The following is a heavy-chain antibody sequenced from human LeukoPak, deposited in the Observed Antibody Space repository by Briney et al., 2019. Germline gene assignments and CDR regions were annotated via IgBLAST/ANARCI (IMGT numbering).Heavy chain of an antibody. CDR2: IYYSGST. V-gene: IGHV4-30-4*08. Sequence: SETLSLTCTVSGGSISSGDYYWSWIRQPPGKGLEWIGYIYYSGSTYYNPSLKSRVTISVDTSKNQFSLKLSPVTAADTAVYYCARDLFWSGYYTGTYYYYMDVWGKGTTVTVSS. D-gene: IGHD3-3*01. J-gene: IGHJ6*03. CDR1: GGSISSGDYY. CDR3: ARDLFWSGYYTGTYYYYMDV.